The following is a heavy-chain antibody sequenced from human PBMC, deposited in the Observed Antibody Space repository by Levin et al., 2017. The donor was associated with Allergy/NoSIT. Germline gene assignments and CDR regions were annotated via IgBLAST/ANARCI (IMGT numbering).Heavy chain of an antibody. CDR3: ARLRVVGATPFDY. V-gene: IGHV5-51*01. Sequence: GESLKISCKGSGYSFTSYWIGWVRQMPGKGLEWMGIIYPGDSNTRYSPSFQGQVTISADKSITTAYLQWSSLKASDTAIYYCARLRVVGATPFDYWGQGTLVTVSS. CDR2: IYPGDSNT. J-gene: IGHJ4*02. D-gene: IGHD1-26*01. CDR1: GYSFTSYW.